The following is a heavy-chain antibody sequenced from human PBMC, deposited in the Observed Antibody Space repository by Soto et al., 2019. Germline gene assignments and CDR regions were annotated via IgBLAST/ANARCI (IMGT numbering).Heavy chain of an antibody. CDR3: ARGYGDYECFAY. D-gene: IGHD4-17*01. CDR2: IYYSGST. CDR1: GGSISSGGYY. Sequence: SETLSLTCTVSGGSISSGGYYWSWIRQHPGKGLEWIGYIYYSGSTYYNPSLKSRVTISVDTSKDQFSLKLSSVTAADTAVYYCARGYGDYECFAYWGQGTLVTVSS. J-gene: IGHJ4*02. V-gene: IGHV4-31*03.